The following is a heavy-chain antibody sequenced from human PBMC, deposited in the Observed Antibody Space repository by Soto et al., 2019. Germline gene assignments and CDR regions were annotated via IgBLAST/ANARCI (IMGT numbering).Heavy chain of an antibody. CDR2: IGNEGSDT. CDR1: GVMFSGSS. J-gene: IGHJ5*02. CDR3: ARDYPHNWFHP. V-gene: IGHV3-74*03. Sequence: PRGALRLCCAASGVMFSGSSLLCVRQVPGEGLVWVSRIGNEGSDTTYQAFAKGRFTISRDNAKNTMSLQMNSLRADDTALYYCARDYPHNWFHPWGQGT. D-gene: IGHD3-16*02.